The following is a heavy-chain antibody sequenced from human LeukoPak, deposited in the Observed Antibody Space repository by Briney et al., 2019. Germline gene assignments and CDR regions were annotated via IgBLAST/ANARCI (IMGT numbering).Heavy chain of an antibody. CDR3: ARRETTAGKGYFDY. CDR1: GDSVSSNSVT. D-gene: IGHD6-13*01. CDR2: TYYRSKWYN. J-gene: IGHJ4*02. Sequence: SQALSLTCAISGDSVSSNSVTWNWIRQSPTRGLEWLGRTYYRSKWYNEYAESVKSRITINPDTSKNQFSLQVNSVIPEDTAVYYCARRETTAGKGYFDYWGQGSLVTVSS. V-gene: IGHV6-1*01.